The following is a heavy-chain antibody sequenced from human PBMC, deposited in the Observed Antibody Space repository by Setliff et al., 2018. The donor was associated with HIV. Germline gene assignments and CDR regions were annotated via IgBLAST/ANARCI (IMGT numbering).Heavy chain of an antibody. D-gene: IGHD2-15*01. Sequence: GASVTVSCKASGYTFTSYDINWVRQATGQGLEWMGWMNPNSGNTGYAQKFQGRVTMTRNTSTSTAYMELSSLRSDDTAIYYCAKPFGSDGSRQLDSWGQGTLVTVSS. CDR2: MNPNSGNT. V-gene: IGHV1-8*02. CDR1: GYTFTSYD. CDR3: AKPFGSDGSRQLDS. J-gene: IGHJ4*02.